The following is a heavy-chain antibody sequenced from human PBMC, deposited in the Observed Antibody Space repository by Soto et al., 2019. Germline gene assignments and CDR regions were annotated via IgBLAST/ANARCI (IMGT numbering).Heavy chain of an antibody. CDR1: GSSFTGDY. CDR3: ARGGYSYGYHGWFDP. CDR2: INPNSGGT. V-gene: IGHV1-2*04. J-gene: IGHJ5*02. D-gene: IGHD5-18*01. Sequence: ASVKCSCTAAGSSFTGDYMHWGRQAPGQGLEWMGWINPNSGGTNYAQKFQGWVTMTRDTSISTAYMELSRLRSDDTAVYYCARGGYSYGYHGWFDPWGQGTLVTVSS.